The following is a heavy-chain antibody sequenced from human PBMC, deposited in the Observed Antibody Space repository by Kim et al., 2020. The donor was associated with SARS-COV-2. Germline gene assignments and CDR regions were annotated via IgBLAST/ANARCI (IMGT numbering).Heavy chain of an antibody. J-gene: IGHJ4*02. D-gene: IGHD6-13*01. CDR3: AKGRSDNIAAAFNY. CDR2: VSGSGGST. CDR1: GFTFSTYA. Sequence: GGSLRLPCAASGFTFSTYAMSWVRQAPGKGLEWVSSVSGSGGSTYHADSAKGRFTISRDNSKNTLYLQMNSLRAEDTAVYYCAKGRSDNIAAAFNYWGQG. V-gene: IGHV3-23*01.